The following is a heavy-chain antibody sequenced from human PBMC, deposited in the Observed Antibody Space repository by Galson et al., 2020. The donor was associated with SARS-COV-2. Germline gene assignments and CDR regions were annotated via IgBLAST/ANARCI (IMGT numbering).Heavy chain of an antibody. CDR1: GFTFSSYA. J-gene: IGHJ4*02. Sequence: GGSLRLSCAASGFTFSSYAMHWVRQAPGKGLEWVVVISYDGNNKYYADSVKGRFTISRDNPKNTLYVQMNNLRPEDTAVYYCARDTAIYTTGGSLDYWGQGALVTVSS. D-gene: IGHD3-16*01. CDR3: ARDTAIYTTGGSLDY. V-gene: IGHV3-30-3*01. CDR2: ISYDGNNK.